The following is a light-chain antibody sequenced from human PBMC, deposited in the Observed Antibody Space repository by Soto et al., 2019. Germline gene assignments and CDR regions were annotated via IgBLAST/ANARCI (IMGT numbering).Light chain of an antibody. CDR2: GAS. CDR1: QSVSSSY. V-gene: IGKV3-20*01. CDR3: QQYGSSPPYT. J-gene: IGKJ2*01. Sequence: EIVLTQSPGTLSLSPGERATLSCRASQSVSSSYLAWYQQKPVQAPRLLIYGASSRATGIPDRFSGSGSGTDFTITISTLEPEDFAVYYCQQYGSSPPYTFGKGTKLEIK.